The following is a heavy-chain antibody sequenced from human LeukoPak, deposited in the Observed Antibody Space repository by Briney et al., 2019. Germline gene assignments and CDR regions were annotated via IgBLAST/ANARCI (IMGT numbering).Heavy chain of an antibody. CDR3: ARDPGYYDSSGYSH. CDR1: GFTFSSYG. CDR2: IWYDGSNK. Sequence: PGRSLRLSCAASGFTFSSYGMHWVRQAPGKGLEWVAVIWYDGSNKYYADSVKGRFTISRDNSKNTLYLQMNSLRAEDTAVYYCARDPGYYDSSGYSHWGQGTLVTVSS. D-gene: IGHD3-22*01. J-gene: IGHJ4*02. V-gene: IGHV3-33*01.